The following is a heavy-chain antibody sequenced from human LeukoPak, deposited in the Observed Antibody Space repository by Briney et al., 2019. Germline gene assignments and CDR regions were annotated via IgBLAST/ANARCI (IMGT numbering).Heavy chain of an antibody. Sequence: PSQTLSLTCAVSGGSISSGGYSWNWIRQPPGKGLEWIGYIYHSGSTYYNPSLKSRVTISVDRSKNQFSLKLSSVTAADTAVYYCARGERLPVFDYWGQGTLVTVSS. V-gene: IGHV4-30-2*01. CDR3: ARGERLPVFDY. CDR1: GGSISSGGYS. J-gene: IGHJ4*02. D-gene: IGHD1-26*01. CDR2: IYHSGST.